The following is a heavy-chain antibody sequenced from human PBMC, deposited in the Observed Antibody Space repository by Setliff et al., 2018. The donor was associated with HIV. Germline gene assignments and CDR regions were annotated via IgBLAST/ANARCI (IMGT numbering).Heavy chain of an antibody. D-gene: IGHD3-3*01. CDR3: ARPALGIGGGSMFDS. J-gene: IGHJ4*02. Sequence: PSETLSLTCSVTGGSISSGSYFWGWIRQPPGKGLEWIGNVHFGGSTYYNPSLDSRVTIHVATSKKQFFLSLSSVTAADTAVYYCARPALGIGGGSMFDSWGQGILVTVSS. V-gene: IGHV4-39*01. CDR2: VHFGGST. CDR1: GGSISSGSYF.